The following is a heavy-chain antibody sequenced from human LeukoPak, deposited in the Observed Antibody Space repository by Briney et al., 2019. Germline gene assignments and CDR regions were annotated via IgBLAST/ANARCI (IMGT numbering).Heavy chain of an antibody. D-gene: IGHD1-26*01. J-gene: IGHJ3*02. V-gene: IGHV3-30*03. CDR1: GFTLSSYG. Sequence: GRSLRLSCAASGFTLSSYGMHWVRQAPGKGLEWVAVISYDGSNKYYADSVKGRFTISRDNSKNTLYLQMNSLRAEDTAVYYCARDSHLWEPPAHAFDIWGQGTMVTVSS. CDR3: ARDSHLWEPPAHAFDI. CDR2: ISYDGSNK.